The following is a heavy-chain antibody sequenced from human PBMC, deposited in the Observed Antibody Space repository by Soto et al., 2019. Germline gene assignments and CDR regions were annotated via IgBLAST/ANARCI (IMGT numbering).Heavy chain of an antibody. J-gene: IGHJ3*02. V-gene: IGHV1-46*03. CDR1: GYTFTSYY. D-gene: IGHD3-16*02. CDR3: ARAKGGVIASPPLDAFDI. Sequence: GASVKVFCKASGYTFTSYYMHWVRQAPGQGLEWMGIINPSGGSTSYAQKFQGRVTMTRDTSTSTVYMELSSLRSEDTAVYYCARAKGGVIASPPLDAFDIWGQGTMVTVSS. CDR2: INPSGGST.